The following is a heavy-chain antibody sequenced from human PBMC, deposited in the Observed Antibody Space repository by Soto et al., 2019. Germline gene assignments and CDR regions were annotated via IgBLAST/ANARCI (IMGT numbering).Heavy chain of an antibody. Sequence: QVQLVESGGGVVQPGRSLRLSCEASGFTFSSYGMHWVRQAPGKGLEWVAVIWYDGSNKYYADSVKGRFTISRDNSKNTLYLQMNSLRAEDTAVYYCARDRYYYGSGRNGMDVWGQGTTVTVSS. V-gene: IGHV3-33*01. J-gene: IGHJ6*02. CDR2: IWYDGSNK. CDR1: GFTFSSYG. D-gene: IGHD3-10*01. CDR3: ARDRYYYGSGRNGMDV.